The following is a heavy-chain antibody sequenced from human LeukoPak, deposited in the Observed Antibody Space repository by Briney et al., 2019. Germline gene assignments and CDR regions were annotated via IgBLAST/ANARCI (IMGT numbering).Heavy chain of an antibody. V-gene: IGHV5-51*01. Sequence: PGEPLKISCKGSGYSFTSYWIGWVRQMPGKGLEWMGIIYPGDSDTRYSPSFQGQATISADKSISTAHLQWSSLKASDTAMYYCARPLIRGVRGVRDYWGQGTLVTVSS. CDR3: ARPLIRGVRGVRDY. CDR2: IYPGDSDT. D-gene: IGHD3-10*01. J-gene: IGHJ4*02. CDR1: GYSFTSYW.